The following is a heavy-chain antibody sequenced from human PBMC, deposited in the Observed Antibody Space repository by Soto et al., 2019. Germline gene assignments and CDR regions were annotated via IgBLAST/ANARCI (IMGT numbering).Heavy chain of an antibody. D-gene: IGHD3-22*01. CDR3: GSVMMGYYYDSSGYYYADAFDI. CDR1: GGSISSYY. J-gene: IGHJ3*02. CDR2: IYYSGST. Sequence: QVQLQESGPGLVKPSETLSLTCTVSGGSISSYYWSWIRQPPGKGLAWIGYIYYSGSTNYNPSLKSRVTISVETSKNQFSLKLSSVTAADTEVYYCGSVMMGYYYDSSGYYYADAFDIWGQGTMVTVSS. V-gene: IGHV4-59*01.